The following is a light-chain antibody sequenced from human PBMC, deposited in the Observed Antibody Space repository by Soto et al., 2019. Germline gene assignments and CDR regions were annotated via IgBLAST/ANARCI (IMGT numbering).Light chain of an antibody. J-gene: IGKJ5*01. V-gene: IGKV3-11*01. CDR2: DAS. Sequence: EIVLTQSPATLSLSPGERATLTCRASQSVSSYLAWYQQKPGQAPRLLIYDASNRTTGIPARFSGSGSGTDFALTIVYLEPEDVAVYCCQQRSKCPITFGQGTRQEIK. CDR3: QQRSKCPIT. CDR1: QSVSSY.